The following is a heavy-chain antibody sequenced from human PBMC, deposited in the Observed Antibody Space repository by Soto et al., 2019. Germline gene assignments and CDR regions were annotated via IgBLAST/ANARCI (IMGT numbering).Heavy chain of an antibody. CDR1: EFTFSNYG. CDR3: ARDDEYSGNGMDV. D-gene: IGHD3-10*01. J-gene: IGHJ6*02. V-gene: IGHV3-33*01. CDR2: ILNDGSNR. Sequence: QVKLLESGGGVVQPGRSLRLSCAASEFTFSNYGMHWVGQAPGKGLEWVAVILNDGSNRFHADSVKDRFTISRDNSKNTLYLQINSLRAEDTAVYYCARDDEYSGNGMDVWGQGTTVTVS.